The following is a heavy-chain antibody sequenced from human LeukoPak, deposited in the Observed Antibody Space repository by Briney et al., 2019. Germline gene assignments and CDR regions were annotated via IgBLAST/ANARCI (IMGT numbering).Heavy chain of an antibody. CDR2: ISGRGGST. J-gene: IGHJ4*02. V-gene: IGHV3-23*01. CDR3: AKGAREAFYDFWSGSSHFDY. CDR1: GFTFSSSA. Sequence: PGGSLRLSCAASGFTFSSSAMSWVRQAPGKGLEWVSAISGRGGSTYFADSVKGRFTVSRDNSKNTLYLQMNSLRAEDTALYYCAKGAREAFYDFWSGSSHFDYWGQGTLVTVSS. D-gene: IGHD3-3*01.